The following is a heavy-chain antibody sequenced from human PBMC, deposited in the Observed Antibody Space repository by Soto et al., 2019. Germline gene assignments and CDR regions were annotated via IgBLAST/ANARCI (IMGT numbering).Heavy chain of an antibody. D-gene: IGHD3-9*01. CDR3: ARDWLRREDILTPSWNFNL. CDR2: ISFNGRKK. V-gene: IGHV3-30*04. CDR1: GFNFTYNA. J-gene: IGHJ2*01. Sequence: QEQLVESGGGVVRPGTSLRLSCEASGFNFTYNAMHWVRQAPGKGLEWVAVISFNGRKKFYARSVKGRFTISRDNSKNTLYLQSNNLRPGDTAVYYCARDWLRREDILTPSWNFNLWGQGTLVTAS.